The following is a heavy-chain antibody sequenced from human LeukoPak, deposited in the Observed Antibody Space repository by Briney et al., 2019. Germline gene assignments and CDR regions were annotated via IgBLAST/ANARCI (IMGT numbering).Heavy chain of an antibody. CDR3: ARDFYGSGIVWALDY. J-gene: IGHJ4*02. CDR1: GFTFSSYS. CDR2: ISSSSSYI. V-gene: IGHV3-21*01. Sequence: GGSLRLSCAASGFTFSSYSMNWVRQAPGKGLEWVSSISSSSSYIYYADSVKGRFTISRDNAKNSLYLQMNSLRAEDTAVYYCARDFYGSGIVWALDYWGQGTLVTVSS. D-gene: IGHD3-10*01.